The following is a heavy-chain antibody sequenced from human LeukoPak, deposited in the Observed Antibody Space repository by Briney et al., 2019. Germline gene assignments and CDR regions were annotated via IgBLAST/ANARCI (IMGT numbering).Heavy chain of an antibody. V-gene: IGHV4-59*01. Sequence: SETLSLTCTVSGGSISSYYWSWIRQPPGKGLEWIGYIYYSGSTNYNPSLKSRVTISVDTSKNQFSLKLSSVTAADTAVYYCARDPYGLGSYYYSGMDVWGQGTTVTVSS. CDR3: ARDPYGLGSYYYSGMDV. D-gene: IGHD3-10*01. CDR1: GGSISSYY. J-gene: IGHJ6*02. CDR2: IYYSGST.